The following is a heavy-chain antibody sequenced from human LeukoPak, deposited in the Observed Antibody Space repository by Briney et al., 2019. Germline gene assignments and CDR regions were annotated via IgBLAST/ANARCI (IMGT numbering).Heavy chain of an antibody. CDR3: ATSGYAHYYYGMDV. J-gene: IGHJ6*02. V-gene: IGHV1-2*04. Sequence: ASVKVSCKASGYTFTGYYMHWVRQAPGQGLEWMGWINPNSGGTNYAQKFQGWVTMTRDTSISTAYMELSRLRSDDTAVYYCATSGYAHYYYGMDVWGQGTTVPVSS. CDR1: GYTFTGYY. D-gene: IGHD5-12*01. CDR2: INPNSGGT.